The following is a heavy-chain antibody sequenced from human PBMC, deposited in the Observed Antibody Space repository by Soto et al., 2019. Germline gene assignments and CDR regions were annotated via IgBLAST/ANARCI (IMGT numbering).Heavy chain of an antibody. CDR1: GFSFRSYS. CDR3: AREDSIIIPAVSDF. CDR2: ITGISNTI. Sequence: LRLSCEASGFSFRSYSMSWVRQAPGKGLEWISYITGISNTIYYADSVKCRFTISRDNAKNSLYLQMNTLRVEDTAVYYCAREDSIIIPAVSDFWGQGTLVTVSS. V-gene: IGHV3-48*01. J-gene: IGHJ4*02. D-gene: IGHD2-2*01.